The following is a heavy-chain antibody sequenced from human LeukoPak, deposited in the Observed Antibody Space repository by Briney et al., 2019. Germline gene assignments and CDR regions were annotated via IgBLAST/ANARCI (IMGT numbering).Heavy chain of an antibody. CDR2: IYTSGST. Sequence: SEILSLTCTVSGGSISSYYWSWIRQPAGKGLEWIGRIYTSGSTNYNPSLKSRVTMSVDTSKNQFSLKLSSVTAADTAVYYCARDTWDYYDSSGYYYDMGFDYWGQGTLVTVSS. CDR3: ARDTWDYYDSSGYYYDMGFDY. CDR1: GGSISSYY. V-gene: IGHV4-4*07. D-gene: IGHD3-22*01. J-gene: IGHJ4*02.